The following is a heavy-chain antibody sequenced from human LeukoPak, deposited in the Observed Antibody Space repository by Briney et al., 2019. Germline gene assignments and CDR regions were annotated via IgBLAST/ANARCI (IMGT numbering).Heavy chain of an antibody. CDR1: GGTFSSYA. Sequence: SVKVSRKASGGTFSSYAISWVRQAPGQGLEWMGRIIPIFGTANYAQKFQGRVTITTDESTSTAYMELSSLRSEDTAVYYCARENIHCSGGSCYSNDAFDIWGQGTMVTVSS. CDR3: ARENIHCSGGSCYSNDAFDI. D-gene: IGHD2-15*01. V-gene: IGHV1-69*05. J-gene: IGHJ3*02. CDR2: IIPIFGTA.